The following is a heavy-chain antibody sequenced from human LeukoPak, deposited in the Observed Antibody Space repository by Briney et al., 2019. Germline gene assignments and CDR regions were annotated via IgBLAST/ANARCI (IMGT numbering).Heavy chain of an antibody. CDR3: ARDHDSSGYYYVFDY. CDR1: GFTFSSYW. J-gene: IGHJ4*02. Sequence: PGGPLRLSCAASGFTFSSYWMSWVRQAPGKGLEWVANIKQDGSEKYYVDSVKGRFTISRDNAKNSLYLQMNSLRAEDTAVYYCARDHDSSGYYYVFDYWGQGTLVTVSS. D-gene: IGHD3-22*01. V-gene: IGHV3-7*01. CDR2: IKQDGSEK.